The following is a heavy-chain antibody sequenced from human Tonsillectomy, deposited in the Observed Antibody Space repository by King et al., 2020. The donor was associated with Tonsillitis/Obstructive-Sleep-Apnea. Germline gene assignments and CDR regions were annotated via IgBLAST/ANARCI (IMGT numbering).Heavy chain of an antibody. J-gene: IGHJ4*02. CDR2: IYYSGST. CDR1: GGSISSSSYY. V-gene: IGHV4-39*01. Sequence: QLQLQESGPGLVKPSETLSLTCTVSGGSISSSSYYWGWIRQPPGKGLEWIGSIYYSGSTYYNPSLKSRVTISVDTSKNQFSLKLSSVTAADTAVYYCARAPYDFWSGYNHGVDYWGQGTLVTVSS. CDR3: ARAPYDFWSGYNHGVDY. D-gene: IGHD3-3*01.